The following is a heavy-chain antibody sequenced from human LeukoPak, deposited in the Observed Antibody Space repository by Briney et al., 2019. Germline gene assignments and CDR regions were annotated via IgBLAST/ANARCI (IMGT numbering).Heavy chain of an antibody. J-gene: IGHJ4*02. CDR1: GFTFSSYG. V-gene: IGHV3-30*02. Sequence: GGSLRLSCAASGFTFSSYGMHWVRQAPGKGLEWVAFIRYDGSNKYYADSLKGRSTISRDNSKNTLYLQMGSLRGEDTAVYYCARDLRTMATVTTNFDYWGQGTLVPVSS. D-gene: IGHD4-17*01. CDR3: ARDLRTMATVTTNFDY. CDR2: IRYDGSNK.